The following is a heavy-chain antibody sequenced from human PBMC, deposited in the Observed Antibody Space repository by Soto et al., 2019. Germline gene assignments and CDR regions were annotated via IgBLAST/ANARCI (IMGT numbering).Heavy chain of an antibody. V-gene: IGHV1-8*01. J-gene: IGHJ2*01. Sequence: QVRRVQSGAELKKLGASWKVSAKASGYTLTSYDINWVRQATGQGLEWMGWMNPNRGNKGYAQKFQGRVTMTRNTSISTAYMELSSLRSEDTAVYYCARGYSSSWYRYFDLWGRGTLVTVSS. D-gene: IGHD6-13*01. CDR3: ARGYSSSWYRYFDL. CDR1: GYTLTSYD. CDR2: MNPNRGNK.